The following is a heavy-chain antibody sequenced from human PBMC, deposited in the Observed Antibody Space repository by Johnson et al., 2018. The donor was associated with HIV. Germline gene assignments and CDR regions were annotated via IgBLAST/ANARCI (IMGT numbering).Heavy chain of an antibody. D-gene: IGHD3-3*01. CDR3: ARVSDFGVVILGAFDI. V-gene: IGHV3-30*02. J-gene: IGHJ3*02. CDR1: GFSFSHYG. Sequence: QVQLVESGGGVVQPGGSLRLSCVASGFSFSHYGMHWVRQGPGKGLEWVAFIPYDGSKTYYGDSVKGRLTISRYNSKNTLHLQMNSPRAEDTAIYHCARVSDFGVVILGAFDIWGQGTTVTVSS. CDR2: IPYDGSKT.